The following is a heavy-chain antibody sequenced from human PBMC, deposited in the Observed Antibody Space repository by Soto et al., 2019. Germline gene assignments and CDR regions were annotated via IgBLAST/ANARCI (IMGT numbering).Heavy chain of an antibody. D-gene: IGHD6-19*01. CDR1: GYSFTDYW. CDR3: ARQPSNGQWYV. CDR2: IYPGDSDI. Sequence: RGESLKISCKGSGYSFTDYWIGWVRQMPGKGLEWMAIIYPGDSDIRYNPSFQGQVTISADKSISTAYLQWSSLKASDSAMYYCARQPSNGQWYVWGQGTTVTVSS. J-gene: IGHJ6*02. V-gene: IGHV5-51*01.